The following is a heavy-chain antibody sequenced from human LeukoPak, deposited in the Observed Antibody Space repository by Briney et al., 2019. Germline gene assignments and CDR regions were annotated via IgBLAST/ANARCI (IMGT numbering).Heavy chain of an antibody. CDR2: IRNDGSNE. CDR3: AKDYYDSSGFVDY. D-gene: IGHD3-22*01. J-gene: IGHJ4*02. Sequence: GGSLRLSCAASGFIFSNFWMTWVRQAPGKGLEWVAFIRNDGSNEYYEDSVKGRFTISRDNSKNTVYLEMNSPRTEDTAVYYCAKDYYDSSGFVDYWGQGTLVTVTS. CDR1: GFIFSNFW. V-gene: IGHV3-30*02.